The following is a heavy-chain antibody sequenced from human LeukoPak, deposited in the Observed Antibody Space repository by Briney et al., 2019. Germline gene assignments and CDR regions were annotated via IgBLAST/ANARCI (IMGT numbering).Heavy chain of an antibody. Sequence: GGSLRLSCAASGVTFSSYWMSWVRQAPGKGLEWVANIKEDGSEKYYVDSVKGRFTISRDNAKNSVYLQMNSLRAEDTAVYYCARTVTTYYYYYYMDVWGKGTTVTVSS. CDR1: GVTFSSYW. J-gene: IGHJ6*03. D-gene: IGHD4-11*01. V-gene: IGHV3-7*01. CDR2: IKEDGSEK. CDR3: ARTVTTYYYYYYMDV.